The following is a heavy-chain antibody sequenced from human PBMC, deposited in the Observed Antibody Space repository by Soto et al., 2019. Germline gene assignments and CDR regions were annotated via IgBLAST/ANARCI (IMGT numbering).Heavy chain of an antibody. Sequence: QVKLVQSGAEVKKPGASVKVSCKASGYTFTTSGVTWVRQAPGQGLEWMGWISAYDGNTNYAQKLQRRVTMTTDTSTSTAYMELRSLRSDDTAVYYCAREVAGATDFFDYWGQGTLVTVSA. CDR2: ISAYDGNT. D-gene: IGHD6-25*01. CDR3: AREVAGATDFFDY. CDR1: GYTFTTSG. J-gene: IGHJ4*02. V-gene: IGHV1-18*01.